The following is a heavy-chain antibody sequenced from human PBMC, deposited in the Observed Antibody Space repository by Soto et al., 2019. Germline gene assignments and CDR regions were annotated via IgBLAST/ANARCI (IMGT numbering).Heavy chain of an antibody. CDR3: ARRIGYCSGDSCLVTYFDY. D-gene: IGHD2-15*01. Sequence: SETLSLTCTVSGGSISSSSYYWGWIRQPPGKGLEWIGSIYYSGSTYYNPSLKSRVTISVDTSKNQFSLKLSSVTAADTAVYYCARRIGYCSGDSCLVTYFDYWGKGTLVTVS. CDR1: GGSISSSSYY. CDR2: IYYSGST. V-gene: IGHV4-39*01. J-gene: IGHJ4*02.